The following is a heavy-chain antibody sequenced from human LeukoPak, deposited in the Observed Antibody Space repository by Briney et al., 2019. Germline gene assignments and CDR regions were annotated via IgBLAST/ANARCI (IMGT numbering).Heavy chain of an antibody. CDR1: VGTFSNYA. CDR3: AKGGKVGRTVTTYDMDD. CDR2: IIPILGIA. Sequence: SVKVSCKASVGTFSNYAISWVRQAPGQGLEWMGRIIPILGIANYAQKFQGRVTITADKSTSTAYMELSSLRSEDTAVYYCAKGGKVGRTVTTYDMDDWGQGTTVTVSS. J-gene: IGHJ6*02. V-gene: IGHV1-69*04. D-gene: IGHD4-17*01.